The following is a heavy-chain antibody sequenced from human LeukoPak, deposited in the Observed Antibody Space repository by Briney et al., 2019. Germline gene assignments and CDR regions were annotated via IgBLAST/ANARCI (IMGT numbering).Heavy chain of an antibody. D-gene: IGHD3-22*01. CDR3: ARVPEPRPGITMNHDY. CDR2: INPNSGGT. Sequence: ASVKVSCKASGYTFTGYYMRWVRQAPGQGLEWMGWINPNSGGTNYAQKFQGRVTMTRDTSISTAYMELSRLRSDDTAVYYCARVPEPRPGITMNHDYWGQGTLVTISS. V-gene: IGHV1-2*02. J-gene: IGHJ4*02. CDR1: GYTFTGYY.